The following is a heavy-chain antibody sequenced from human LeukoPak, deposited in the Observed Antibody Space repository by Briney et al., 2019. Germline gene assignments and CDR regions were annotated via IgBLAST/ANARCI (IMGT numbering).Heavy chain of an antibody. CDR3: AREAIPAEGPFDH. D-gene: IGHD6-13*01. CDR2: ISSSGSIV. V-gene: IGHV3-48*03. CDR1: GFTFSSYE. J-gene: IGHJ4*02. Sequence: PGGSLRLSCAASGFTFSSYEINWVRQAPGKGLEWVSYISSSGSIVLYADSVKGRFTISRDNAKNSLYLQVSSLRVEDTAVYYCAREAIPAEGPFDHWGQGTLVTISS.